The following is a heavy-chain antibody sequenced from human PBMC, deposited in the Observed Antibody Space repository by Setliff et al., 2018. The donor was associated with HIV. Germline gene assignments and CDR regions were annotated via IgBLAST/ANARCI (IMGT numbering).Heavy chain of an antibody. D-gene: IGHD6-19*01. CDR1: GFTFSSYA. J-gene: IGHJ1*01. Sequence: PGGSLRLSCAASGFTFSSYAMTWVRQAPGKGLEWVSGISGSGGSTYYADSVKGRFTISRDNLKKTLYLQMNSLRAEDTAVYYCAGESSIAVAEYFQHWGQGTLVTVSS. CDR3: AGESSIAVAEYFQH. V-gene: IGHV3-23*01. CDR2: ISGSGGST.